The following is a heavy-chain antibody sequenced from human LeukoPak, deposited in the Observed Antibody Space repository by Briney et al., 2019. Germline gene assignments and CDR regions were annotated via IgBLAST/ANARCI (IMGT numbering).Heavy chain of an antibody. CDR1: GYSFTSYW. J-gene: IGHJ4*02. D-gene: IGHD2-2*01. CDR2: IYPGDSDT. V-gene: IGHV5-51*01. Sequence: GESLKISCKGSGYSFTSYWIGWVRQMPGKGLEWRGIIYPGDSDTRYSPSFQGQVTISADKSISTAYLQWSSLKASDTAMYYCARRYCSSTCCYGVYYFDYWGQGTLVTVSS. CDR3: ARRYCSSTCCYGVYYFDY.